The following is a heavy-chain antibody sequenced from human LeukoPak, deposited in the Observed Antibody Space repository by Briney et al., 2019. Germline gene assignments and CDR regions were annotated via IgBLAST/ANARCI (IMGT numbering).Heavy chain of an antibody. V-gene: IGHV4-59*01. CDR3: AREFRGRDSGSLYGIYV. CDR1: GGSISSYY. J-gene: IGHJ6*02. D-gene: IGHD3-10*01. CDR2: IYYSGST. Sequence: SETLSLTCTVSGGSISSYYWSWIRQPPGKGLEWIGYIYYSGSTNYNPSLKSRVTISVDTSKNQFSLKLNSVTAADTAVYYCAREFRGRDSGSLYGIYVWGQGTTVTVSS.